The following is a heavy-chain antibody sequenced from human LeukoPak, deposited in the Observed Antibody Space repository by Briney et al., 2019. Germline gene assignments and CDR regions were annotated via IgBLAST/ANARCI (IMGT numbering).Heavy chain of an antibody. V-gene: IGHV4-59*08. J-gene: IGHJ4*02. CDR2: IYYTGST. CDR1: GGSITSYY. D-gene: IGHD3-22*01. CDR3: ASSYFYDGNRYFDY. Sequence: SDTLSLTCNVSGGSITSYYWNWIRQPPGKGLEWIGYIYYTGSTNSNPSLKSRLTISLDTSKKQFSLKLSSVTAADTAIYYCASSYFYDGNRYFDYWGQGALVTVSS.